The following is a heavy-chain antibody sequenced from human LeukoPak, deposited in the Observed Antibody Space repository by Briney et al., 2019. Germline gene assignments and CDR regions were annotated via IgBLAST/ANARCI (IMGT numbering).Heavy chain of an antibody. Sequence: ASVKVSCKVSGYTLTELSMHWVRQAPGKGLEWMGGFDPEDGETIYAQKFQGRVTMTEDTSTDTAYMELSSLRSEDTAVYYCATRGVRYSSTVDYWAREPWSPSPQ. CDR2: FDPEDGET. J-gene: IGHJ4*02. CDR1: GYTLTELS. V-gene: IGHV1-24*01. D-gene: IGHD6-13*01. CDR3: ATRGVRYSSTVDY.